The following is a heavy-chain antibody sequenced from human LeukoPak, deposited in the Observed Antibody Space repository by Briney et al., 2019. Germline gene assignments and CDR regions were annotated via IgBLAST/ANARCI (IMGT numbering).Heavy chain of an antibody. CDR2: IYYSGST. CDR3: ARVYSGSYHY. D-gene: IGHD1-26*01. J-gene: IGHJ4*02. CDR1: GGSISSYY. Sequence: SETLSLTCTASGGSISSYYWSWIRQPPGKGLEWIGYIYYSGSTNYNPSLKSRVTISVDTSKNQFSLKLSSVTAADTAVYYCARVYSGSYHYWGQGTLVTVSS. V-gene: IGHV4-59*01.